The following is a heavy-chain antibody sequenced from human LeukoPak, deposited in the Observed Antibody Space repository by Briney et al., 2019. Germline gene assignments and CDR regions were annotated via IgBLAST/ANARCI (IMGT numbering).Heavy chain of an antibody. CDR3: ARGGELDVGSNAFDI. CDR2: IWYDGSNK. D-gene: IGHD1-1*01. V-gene: IGHV3-33*01. J-gene: IGHJ3*02. Sequence: GGSLRLSCAASGFTFSSYGMHWVRQAPGKGLEWVAVIWYDGSNKYYADSVKGRFTISRDNSKNTLYLQMNSLRAEDTAVYYCARGGELDVGSNAFDIWGQGTMVTVSS. CDR1: GFTFSSYG.